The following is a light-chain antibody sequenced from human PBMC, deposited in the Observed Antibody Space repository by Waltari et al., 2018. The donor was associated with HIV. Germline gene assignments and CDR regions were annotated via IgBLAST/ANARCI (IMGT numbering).Light chain of an antibody. CDR2: EVT. V-gene: IGLV2-8*01. Sequence: QSALTQPPSASGSPGQSVTISCTGTSSDVGGYNYVSWYQQHPGKAPKRMIYEVTKRPAGVPERFYGSKSGNTASLTVSGLQAEDEADYYCSSYAGSNNFVFGTGTKVTVL. CDR3: SSYAGSNNFV. CDR1: SSDVGGYNY. J-gene: IGLJ1*01.